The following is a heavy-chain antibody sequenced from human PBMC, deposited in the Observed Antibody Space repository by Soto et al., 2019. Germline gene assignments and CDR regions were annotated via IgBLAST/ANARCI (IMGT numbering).Heavy chain of an antibody. V-gene: IGHV3-23*01. D-gene: IGHD2-21*01. J-gene: IGHJ1*01. Sequence: GGSLRLSCAASGFTFSSYAMSWVRQAPGKGLEWVSAISGSGGSTYYADSVKGRFTISRDNSKNTLYLQMNSLRAEDTAVYYCAKASQGVRYSFIVPAEYFQHWGQGTLVTVSS. CDR2: ISGSGGST. CDR3: AKASQGVRYSFIVPAEYFQH. CDR1: GFTFSSYA.